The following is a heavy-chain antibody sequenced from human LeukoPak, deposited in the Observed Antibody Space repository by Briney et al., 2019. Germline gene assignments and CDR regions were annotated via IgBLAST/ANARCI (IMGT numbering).Heavy chain of an antibody. CDR3: ARGYYDSSGYFYFDY. D-gene: IGHD3-22*01. Sequence: SSETLSLTCTVSGGSISSSSYYWGWIRQPPGKGLEWIGNIYYSGSTYYNPSLKSRVTISVDTSKNQFSLKLSSVTAADTAVYYCARGYYDSSGYFYFDYWGQGTLVTVSS. CDR1: GGSISSSSYY. J-gene: IGHJ4*02. CDR2: IYYSGST. V-gene: IGHV4-39*01.